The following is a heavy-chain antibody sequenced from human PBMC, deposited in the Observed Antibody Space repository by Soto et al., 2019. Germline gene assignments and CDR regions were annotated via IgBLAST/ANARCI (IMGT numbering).Heavy chain of an antibody. CDR1: GFIFDNHA. CDR2: VSWNSGSI. J-gene: IGHJ4*02. V-gene: IGHV3-9*01. D-gene: IGHD2-21*02. CDR3: ARDMCGGDCYSFDY. Sequence: PGGSLRLSCAASGFIFDNHAMNWVRQAPGKGLEWVAGVSWNSGSIDYADSVKGRFTISRDNAKNSLYLQMNSLRAEDTALYYCARDMCGGDCYSFDYWGQGTLVTVSS.